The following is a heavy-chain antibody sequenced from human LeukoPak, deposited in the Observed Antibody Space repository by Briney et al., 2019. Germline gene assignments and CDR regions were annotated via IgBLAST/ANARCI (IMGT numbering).Heavy chain of an antibody. D-gene: IGHD3-22*01. CDR1: GFTFSDYY. Sequence: GGSLTLSCAASGFTFSDYYMNWVRQAPGKGLEWISYISISGFTVYYADSVKGRFTISRDNNDNLLYLEMTSLRPEDTATYYCAGNFYDGSGYPTFDYWGQGALVAVSS. CDR3: AGNFYDGSGYPTFDY. V-gene: IGHV3-11*04. J-gene: IGHJ4*02. CDR2: ISISGFTV.